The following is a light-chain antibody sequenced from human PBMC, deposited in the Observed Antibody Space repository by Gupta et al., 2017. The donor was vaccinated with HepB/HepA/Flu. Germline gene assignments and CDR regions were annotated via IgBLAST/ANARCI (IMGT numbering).Light chain of an antibody. CDR3: TSDASTSAVV. CDR1: SSDVGTYNS. J-gene: IGLJ3*02. Sequence: QSALTPPASASWSPGQPSTITCTCTSSDVGTYNSVSWYQQHPGTTPQLMIFDVSNRPSGASDCFAASKCGNTSSLTSSGRPADEYVYYCGTSDASTSAVVFGGGTRLTVL. CDR2: DVS. V-gene: IGLV2-14*03.